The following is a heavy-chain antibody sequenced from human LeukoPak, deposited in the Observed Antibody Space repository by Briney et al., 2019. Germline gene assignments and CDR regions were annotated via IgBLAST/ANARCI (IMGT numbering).Heavy chain of an antibody. V-gene: IGHV1-18*01. Sequence: GASVKVSCKASGYTFTSYGISWVRQAPGQGLEWMGWISAYNGNTNYAQKLQGRVTMTTNTSTSTAYMELRSLRSDDTAVYYCASARRYYESDAFDIWGQGTMVTVSS. CDR1: GYTFTSYG. CDR2: ISAYNGNT. CDR3: ASARRYYESDAFDI. D-gene: IGHD3-22*01. J-gene: IGHJ3*02.